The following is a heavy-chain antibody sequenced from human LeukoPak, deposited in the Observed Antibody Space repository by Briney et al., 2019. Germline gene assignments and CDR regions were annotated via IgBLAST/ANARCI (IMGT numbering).Heavy chain of an antibody. D-gene: IGHD2-2*01. CDR2: ISSSSSYI. CDR3: ARLYCSSTSCSLDY. Sequence: GGSLRLSCAASGFTFSSYSINWVRQAPGKGLEWVSSISSSSSYIYYADSVKGRFTISRDNAKNSLYLQMNSLRAEDTAVYYCARLYCSSTSCSLDYWGQGTLVTVSP. V-gene: IGHV3-21*01. CDR1: GFTFSSYS. J-gene: IGHJ4*02.